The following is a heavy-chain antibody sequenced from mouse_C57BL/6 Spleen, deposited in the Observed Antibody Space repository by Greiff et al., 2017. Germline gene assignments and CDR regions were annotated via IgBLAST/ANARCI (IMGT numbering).Heavy chain of an antibody. Sequence: EVQLQQSGPELVKPGASVKLSCKASGYTFTDYNMHWVKQSHGKGLEWIGYINPNNGGTSYNQKFKGKATLTVNKSSSTAFMELRSLTSEDSAVYCCASDGGCSPGFACWGTGTLVTVSA. CDR3: ASDGGCSPGFAC. CDR2: INPNNGGT. V-gene: IGHV1-22*01. J-gene: IGHJ3*01. D-gene: IGHD3-1*01. CDR1: GYTFTDYN.